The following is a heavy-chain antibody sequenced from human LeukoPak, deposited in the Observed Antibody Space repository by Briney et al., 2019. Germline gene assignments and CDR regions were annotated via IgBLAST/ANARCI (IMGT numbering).Heavy chain of an antibody. V-gene: IGHV3-74*01. CDR3: ARDLQGTMIIVALFDY. J-gene: IGHJ4*02. Sequence: GGSLRLSCAASGFTFSSYWMHWVRQAPGKGLVWVSRINSDGSSTSYADSVKGRFTISRDNAKNSLYLQMNSLRAEDTALYYCARDLQGTMIIVALFDYWGQGTLVTVSS. CDR1: GFTFSSYW. CDR2: INSDGSST. D-gene: IGHD3-22*01.